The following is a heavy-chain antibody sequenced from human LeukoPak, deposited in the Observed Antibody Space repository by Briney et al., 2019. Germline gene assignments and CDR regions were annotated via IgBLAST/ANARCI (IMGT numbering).Heavy chain of an antibody. J-gene: IGHJ5*02. Sequence: PSETLSLTCTVSGGSISSYYWSWIRQPPGKGLDWFGYIYYSGSTNYNPSLKSRVTISVDTSKNQFSLKLSSVTAADTAVYYCARDGSRYATRGRFDPWGQGTLVTVSS. D-gene: IGHD3-16*01. CDR2: IYYSGST. CDR1: GGSISSYY. CDR3: ARDGSRYATRGRFDP. V-gene: IGHV4-59*13.